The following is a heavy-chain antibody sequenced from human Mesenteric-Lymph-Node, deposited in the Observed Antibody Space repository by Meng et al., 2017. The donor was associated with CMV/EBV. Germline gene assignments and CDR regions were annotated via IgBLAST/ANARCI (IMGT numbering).Heavy chain of an antibody. J-gene: IGHJ4*02. CDR1: GFSFSDYY. V-gene: IGHV3-11*04. D-gene: IGHD2-15*01. CDR3: ASGRAALTHPRRYFEY. Sequence: SGFSFSDYYMNWIRQAQGKGLEWVSYIDRTGNIIYYADSVKGRFTISRDNAENSLYLQMNSLRAEDTAVYYCASGRAALTHPRRYFEYWGQGTLVTVSS. CDR2: IDRTGNII.